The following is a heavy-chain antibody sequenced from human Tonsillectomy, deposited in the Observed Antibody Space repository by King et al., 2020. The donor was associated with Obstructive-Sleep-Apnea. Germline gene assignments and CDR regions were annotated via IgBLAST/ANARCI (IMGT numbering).Heavy chain of an antibody. D-gene: IGHD6-6*01. CDR1: GGSISSSSYY. J-gene: IGHJ6*02. V-gene: IGHV4-39*07. CDR2: IYYSGST. Sequence: LQLQESGPGLVKPSETLSLTCTVSGGSISSSSYYWGWIRQPPGKGLEWIGSIYYSGSTYYNPSLKSRVTISVDTSKNQFSLKLSSVTAADTAVYYCARDKSNAIAAPDRERYYYYYGMDVWGQGTTVTVSS. CDR3: ARDKSNAIAAPDRERYYYYYGMDV.